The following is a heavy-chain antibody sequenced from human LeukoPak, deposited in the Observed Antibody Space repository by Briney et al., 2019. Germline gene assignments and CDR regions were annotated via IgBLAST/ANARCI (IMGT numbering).Heavy chain of an antibody. CDR2: IYHSGST. Sequence: SETLSLTCTVSGYSISSGYYWGWIQQPPGKGLEWIGSIYHSGSTYYNPSLKSRVTISVDTSKNQFSLKLSSVTAADTAVYYCARVVAARPGPSYFDYWGQGTLVTVSS. CDR1: GYSISSGYY. V-gene: IGHV4-38-2*02. D-gene: IGHD6-6*01. J-gene: IGHJ4*02. CDR3: ARVVAARPGPSYFDY.